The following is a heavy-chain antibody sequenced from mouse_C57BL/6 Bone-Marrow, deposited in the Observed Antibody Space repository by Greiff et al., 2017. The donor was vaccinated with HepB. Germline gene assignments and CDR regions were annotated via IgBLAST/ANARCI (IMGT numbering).Heavy chain of an antibody. V-gene: IGHV2-6-1*01. D-gene: IGHD2-3*01. CDR1: GFSLTSYG. CDR2: IWSDGST. CDR3: ARHVDGWDYAMDY. Sequence: QVQLKESGPGLVAPSQRLSITCTVSGFSLTSYGVHWVRQPPGKGLEWLVVIWSDGSTTYNSALKSRLSISKDNSKSQVFLKMNSLQTDDTAMYYCARHVDGWDYAMDYWGQGTSVTVSS. J-gene: IGHJ4*01.